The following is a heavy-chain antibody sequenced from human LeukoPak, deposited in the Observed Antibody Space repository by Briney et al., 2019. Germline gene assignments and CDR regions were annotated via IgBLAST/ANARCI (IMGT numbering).Heavy chain of an antibody. Sequence: PSETLSLTCTVSGGSISSSSYYWGWIRQPPGKGLEWIGSIYYSGSTYYNPSLKSRVTISVDTTKNQFSLKLSSVTAADTAVYYCVALHREEYYFDYWGQGTLVTVSS. CDR3: VALHREEYYFDY. CDR1: GGSISSSSYY. CDR2: IYYSGST. D-gene: IGHD3-10*01. J-gene: IGHJ4*02. V-gene: IGHV4-39*01.